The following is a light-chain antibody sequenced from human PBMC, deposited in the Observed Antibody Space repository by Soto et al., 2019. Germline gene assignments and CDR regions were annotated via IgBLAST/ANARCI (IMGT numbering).Light chain of an antibody. V-gene: IGLV1-44*01. CDR2: GDN. Sequence: QSVLAQPPSASGTPGQRVTISYSGSSSNIGTITVNWYQHLPGTAPKLLIYGDNQRPSGVPDRFSGSKSGTSASLAINGLQSEDEADYYCALWDDSLHNWVFGGGTKVTVL. CDR1: SSNIGTIT. J-gene: IGLJ3*02. CDR3: ALWDDSLHNWV.